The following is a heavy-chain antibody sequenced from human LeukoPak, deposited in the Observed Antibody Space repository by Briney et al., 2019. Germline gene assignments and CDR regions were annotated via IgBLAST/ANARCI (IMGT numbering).Heavy chain of an antibody. Sequence: PGGSLRLSCAASGFTFNSYSMHWVRQALGKGLEWVAVISYDGSNKYYADSVKGRFTISRDNSKNTLYLQMNSLRAEDTAVYYCARAQLGYCSGGSCPGPYYYYYMDVWGKGTTVTVSS. CDR3: ARAQLGYCSGGSCPGPYYYYYMDV. V-gene: IGHV3-30*04. D-gene: IGHD2-15*01. CDR1: GFTFNSYS. CDR2: ISYDGSNK. J-gene: IGHJ6*03.